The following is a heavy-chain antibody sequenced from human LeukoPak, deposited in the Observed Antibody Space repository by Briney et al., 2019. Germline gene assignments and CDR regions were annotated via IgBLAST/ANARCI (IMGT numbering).Heavy chain of an antibody. J-gene: IGHJ6*03. CDR3: ARVRSGSHWRGKYYYYHYMDV. V-gene: IGHV3-7*01. D-gene: IGHD1-26*01. CDR2: IKQDGSEK. Sequence: GGSLRLSCAASGIIFSNYWMSWVRQAPGKGLEWVANIKQDGSEKYYVDSVKGRFTISRDNVKNSLYLQMNSLRAEDTAVYYCARVRSGSHWRGKYYYYHYMDVWGKGTTVTVSS. CDR1: GIIFSNYW.